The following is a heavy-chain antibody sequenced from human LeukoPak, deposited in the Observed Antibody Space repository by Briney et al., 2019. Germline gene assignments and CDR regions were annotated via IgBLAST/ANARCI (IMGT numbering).Heavy chain of an antibody. Sequence: GGSLRLSCAASGFTFSSYDMHWVRQATGKGLEWVSAIGTAGDTYYPGSVKGRFTISRENAKNSLYLQMNSLRAEDTAVYYCARAGGYSYGHDAFDIWGQGTMVTVSS. CDR2: IGTAGDT. CDR1: GFTFSSYD. CDR3: ARAGGYSYGHDAFDI. D-gene: IGHD5-18*01. V-gene: IGHV3-13*01. J-gene: IGHJ3*02.